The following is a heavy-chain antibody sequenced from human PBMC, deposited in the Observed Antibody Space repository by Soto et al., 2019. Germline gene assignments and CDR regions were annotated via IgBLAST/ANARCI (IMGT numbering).Heavy chain of an antibody. Sequence: EVQLVQSGGGLVQPGGSLKLSCAASGFTFSGSTVHWVRQASGEGLQWVGRIRSKANDYATTYIASVKGRFTISRDDSRNTAYLQMSDLKTEYTAVYYCTGVYCTGGTCYSGYFQHWGQGALVTVFS. D-gene: IGHD2-15*01. CDR1: GFTFSGST. CDR3: TGVYCTGGTCYSGYFQH. J-gene: IGHJ1*01. CDR2: IRSKANDYAT. V-gene: IGHV3-73*02.